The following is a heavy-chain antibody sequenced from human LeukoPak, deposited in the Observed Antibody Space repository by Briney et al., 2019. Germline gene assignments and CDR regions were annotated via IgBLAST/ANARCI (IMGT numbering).Heavy chain of an antibody. CDR2: ISSNGGTT. J-gene: IGHJ6*02. CDR3: VKSSQGMDV. CDR1: GFTFSSYA. V-gene: IGHV3-64*03. Sequence: GGSLRLSCSASGFTFSSYAMQWVRQAPGKGLEYVSAISSNGGTTYYADSVKGRFTISRDNSKNTMYLQMSSLRAEDTAVYYCVKSSQGMDVWGQGTTVIVSS.